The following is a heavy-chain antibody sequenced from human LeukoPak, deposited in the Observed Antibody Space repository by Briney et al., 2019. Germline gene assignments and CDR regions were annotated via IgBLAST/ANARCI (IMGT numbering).Heavy chain of an antibody. Sequence: GGSLKISCKGSGYSFTSYWIGWVRQMPGKGLEWMGIIYTGDSDTRYSPSFQGQVTISADKSTSTAYLQWSSLKASDTAIYYCARLLGYCSSGSCSAADYWGQGTLVTVSS. D-gene: IGHD2-2*01. J-gene: IGHJ4*02. CDR1: GYSFTSYW. V-gene: IGHV5-51*01. CDR3: ARLLGYCSSGSCSAADY. CDR2: IYTGDSDT.